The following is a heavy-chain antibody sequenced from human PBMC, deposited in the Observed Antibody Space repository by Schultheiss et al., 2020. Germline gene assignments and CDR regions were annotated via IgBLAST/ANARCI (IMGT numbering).Heavy chain of an antibody. J-gene: IGHJ3*02. CDR1: GITFGDSA. D-gene: IGHD3-22*01. V-gene: IGHV3-49*03. CDR2: IRSKAFGGTT. CDR3: ARGLVVSGLHDAFDI. Sequence: GGSLRLSCTASGITFGDSAMSWFRQAPGKGLEWVGFIRSKAFGGTTEYAASVKGRFTISRDDSKSITYLQMNSLRAEDTAVYYCARGLVVSGLHDAFDIWGQGTMVTVSS.